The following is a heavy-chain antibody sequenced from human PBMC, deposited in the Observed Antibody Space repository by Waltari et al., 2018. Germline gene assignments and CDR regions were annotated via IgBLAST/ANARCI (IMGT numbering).Heavy chain of an antibody. V-gene: IGHV3-21*01. CDR1: GFTFSSYS. Sequence: EVQLVESGGGLVKPGGSLRLSCAASGFTFSSYSMNWVRQGPGKGLEWVSSIRSSSSYIYSADSVKGRFTISRDNAKNSLYLQMNSLRAEDTAVYYCARVGGSWAFDIWGQGTMVTVSS. CDR3: ARVGGSWAFDI. CDR2: IRSSSSYI. J-gene: IGHJ3*02. D-gene: IGHD1-26*01.